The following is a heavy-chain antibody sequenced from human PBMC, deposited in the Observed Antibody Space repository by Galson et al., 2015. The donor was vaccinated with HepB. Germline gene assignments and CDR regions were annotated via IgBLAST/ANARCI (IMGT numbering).Heavy chain of an antibody. CDR3: ARTARIYNYYMDV. Sequence: SLRLSCAASGFTFSNYWMDWVRQAPGKGLEWVAKIRQDGSEKYYGDSVKGRFTISRDNAKNSLYLQMNSLRAEDTAVYYCARTARIYNYYMDVWGKGTTVTVSS. J-gene: IGHJ6*03. V-gene: IGHV3-7*01. CDR2: IRQDGSEK. CDR1: GFTFSNYW. D-gene: IGHD2/OR15-2a*01.